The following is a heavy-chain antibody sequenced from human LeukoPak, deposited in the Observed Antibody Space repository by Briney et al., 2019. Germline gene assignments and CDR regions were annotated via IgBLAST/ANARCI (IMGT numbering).Heavy chain of an antibody. CDR1: GFTFSSYW. D-gene: IGHD6-19*01. J-gene: IGHJ6*03. V-gene: IGHV3-7*01. CDR3: ARDGVAGTFETYYYYYMDV. CDR2: IKQDGSEK. Sequence: GGSLRLSCAASGFTFSSYWMSWVRQAPGKGLEWVANIKQDGSEKYYVDSVKGRFTISRDNAKNSLYLQMNSLRAEDTAVYYCARDGVAGTFETYYYYYMDVWGKGTTVTVSS.